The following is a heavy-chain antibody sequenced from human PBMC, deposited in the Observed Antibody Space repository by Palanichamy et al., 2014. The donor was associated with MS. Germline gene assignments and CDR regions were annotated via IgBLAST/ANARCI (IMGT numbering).Heavy chain of an antibody. Sequence: QVQLVESGGGVGPPGTSLRLSCAASGLTFSTFAMHWVRQAPGKGLEWVAFTSKDERNTYYGDPVKGRFTISRDDSKNTLYLQMNTLRAEDTAVYYCAKGGHYLDSSGYNNLDSWGQGTLVTVSS. CDR3: AKGGHYLDSSGYNNLDS. J-gene: IGHJ4*02. CDR2: TSKDERNT. CDR1: GLTFSTFA. V-gene: IGHV3-30*18. D-gene: IGHD6-19*01.